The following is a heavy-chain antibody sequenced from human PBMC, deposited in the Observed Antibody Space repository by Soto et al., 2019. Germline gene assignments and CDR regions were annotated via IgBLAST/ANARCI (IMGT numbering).Heavy chain of an antibody. CDR1: GGSISSGGYY. V-gene: IGHV4-31*03. D-gene: IGHD6-6*01. CDR2: IYYSGST. Sequence: SETLSLTCTVSGGSISSGGYYWSWIRQHPGRGLEWIGYIYYSGSTYYNPSLKSRVTISVDTSKNQFSLKLSSVTAADTAVYYCASGSSSSRGGNWFDPWGQGTLVTVSS. CDR3: ASGSSSSRGGNWFDP. J-gene: IGHJ5*02.